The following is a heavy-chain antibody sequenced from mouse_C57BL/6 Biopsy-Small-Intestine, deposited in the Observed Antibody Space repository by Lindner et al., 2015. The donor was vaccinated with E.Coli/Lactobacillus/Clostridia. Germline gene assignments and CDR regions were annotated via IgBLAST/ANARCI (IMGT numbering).Heavy chain of an antibody. D-gene: IGHD2-1*01. CDR2: INPNNGDT. CDR1: GYTFTDYN. J-gene: IGHJ3*01. CDR3: ASEGYGNYFAY. Sequence: VQLQESGPVLVKPGASVKMSCKTSGYTFTDYNMDWVKQSHGKSLEWIGDINPNNGDTFYNQKFKGKATLTVDKSSSTAHMELRSLTSEDSAVYYCASEGYGNYFAYWGQGTLVTVSA. V-gene: IGHV1-18*01.